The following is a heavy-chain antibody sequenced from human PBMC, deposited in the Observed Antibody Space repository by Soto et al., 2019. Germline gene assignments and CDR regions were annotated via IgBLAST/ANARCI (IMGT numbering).Heavy chain of an antibody. V-gene: IGHV4-59*12. Sequence: SETLSLTXTVSGGSMSSYYWTWIRQPPGKGLEWIGFIHYGGGTVYNPALRSRITVTPDTSKNQFSLHLNSVTPEDTAVYYCAREFPYYVSSDSYLDYWGQGALVTVSS. CDR3: AREFPYYVSSDSYLDY. J-gene: IGHJ4*02. D-gene: IGHD3-16*01. CDR1: GGSMSSYY. CDR2: IHYGGGT.